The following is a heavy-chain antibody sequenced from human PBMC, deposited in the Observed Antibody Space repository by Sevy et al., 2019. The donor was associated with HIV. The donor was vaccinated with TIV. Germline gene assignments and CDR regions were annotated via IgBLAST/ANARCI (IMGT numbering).Heavy chain of an antibody. D-gene: IGHD5-18*01. CDR2: ISYDGSNK. V-gene: IGHV3-30-3*01. Sequence: GGSLRLSCAASGFTFSSYAMHWVRQAPGKGLEWVAVISYDGSNKYYADSVKGRFTISRDNSKNTLYLQMNSLRAEDTAVYYCAREQVTAMAVGLDYWGQGTLVTVPS. CDR1: GFTFSSYA. J-gene: IGHJ4*02. CDR3: AREQVTAMAVGLDY.